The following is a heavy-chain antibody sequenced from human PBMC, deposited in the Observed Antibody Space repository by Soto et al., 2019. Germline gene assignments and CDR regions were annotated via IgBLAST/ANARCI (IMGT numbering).Heavy chain of an antibody. J-gene: IGHJ4*01. D-gene: IGHD2-8*02. V-gene: IGHV4-4*02. Sequence: SETLSLTCAVSGGSVSSRNWWTWVRQPPGQGLEWIGEIYHTGSTNYNPSLKSRVTISLDNFKNQFSLKLSSVTAADTAVYFCASLGYCSGADYHRTWWAQGILVTVSS. CDR3: ASLGYCSGADYHRTW. CDR1: GGSVSSRNW. CDR2: IYHTGST.